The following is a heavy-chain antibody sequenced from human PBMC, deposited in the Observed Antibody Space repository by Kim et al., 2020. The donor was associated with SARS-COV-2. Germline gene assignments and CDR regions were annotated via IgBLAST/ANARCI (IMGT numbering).Heavy chain of an antibody. D-gene: IGHD3-22*01. Sequence: KGRFTISRDNSKNSLYLQMNSLRAEDTALYYCAGVYYYDSSGSPGGAFDIWGQGTMVTVSS. CDR3: AGVYYYDSSGSPGGAFDI. J-gene: IGHJ3*02. V-gene: IGHV3-43D*03.